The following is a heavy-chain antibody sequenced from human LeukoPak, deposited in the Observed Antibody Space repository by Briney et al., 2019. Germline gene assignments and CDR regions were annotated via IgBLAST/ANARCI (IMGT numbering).Heavy chain of an antibody. CDR3: ARDVVVITTGAFDI. V-gene: IGHV1-18*04. Sequence: ASVKVSCKASGYTFTGYYMHWVRQAPGQGLEWMGWISAYNGNTNYAQKLQGRVTMTTDTSTSTAYMELRSLRSDDTAVYYCARDVVVITTGAFDIWGQGTMVTVSS. CDR1: GYTFTGYY. CDR2: ISAYNGNT. D-gene: IGHD3-22*01. J-gene: IGHJ3*02.